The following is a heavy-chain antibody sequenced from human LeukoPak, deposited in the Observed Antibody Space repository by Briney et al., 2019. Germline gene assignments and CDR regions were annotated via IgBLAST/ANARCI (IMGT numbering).Heavy chain of an antibody. Sequence: SETLSLTCTVSGASISSYYWSWIRQHPGKCLEWIGYIYYSGSTYYHPSLKSRVPISVDTCKNQFSLKLSSVTAADTAVYYCARHLRSPYYYDSSGYSANAFDIWGQGTMVTVSS. CDR1: GASISSYY. D-gene: IGHD3-22*01. J-gene: IGHJ3*02. CDR3: ARHLRSPYYYDSSGYSANAFDI. V-gene: IGHV4-59*06. CDR2: IYYSGST.